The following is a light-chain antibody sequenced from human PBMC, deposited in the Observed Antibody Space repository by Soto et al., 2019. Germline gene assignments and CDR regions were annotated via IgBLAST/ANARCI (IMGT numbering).Light chain of an antibody. CDR2: ADS. CDR1: NIESKS. Sequence: SYELTQPPSVSVAPGQTASVTCAGNNIESKSVHWYQQRPGQAPVLVVYADSDRPSGIPERFSGSNSENTATLTISRVDAGDEADYYCQVWDSNSDHVVFGGGTKLTVL. J-gene: IGLJ2*01. V-gene: IGLV3-21*02. CDR3: QVWDSNSDHVV.